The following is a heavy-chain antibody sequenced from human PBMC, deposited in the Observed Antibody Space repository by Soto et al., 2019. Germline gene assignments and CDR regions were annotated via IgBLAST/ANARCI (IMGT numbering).Heavy chain of an antibody. J-gene: IGHJ6*02. V-gene: IGHV5-51*01. CDR1: GYSFSSYW. Sequence: PGESLKISCKGSGYSFSSYWIAWVRQMPEKGLEWMGIIFPGDSDTRYNPSFQGQVTISADKSISTAYLQWSSLKASDSAMYYCASRDVGMDVWGQGTTVTVSS. CDR3: ASRDVGMDV. CDR2: IFPGDSDT.